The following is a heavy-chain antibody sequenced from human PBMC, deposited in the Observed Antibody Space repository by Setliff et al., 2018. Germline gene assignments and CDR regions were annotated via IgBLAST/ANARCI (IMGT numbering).Heavy chain of an antibody. D-gene: IGHD2-15*01. CDR1: GYTFSNYW. CDR2: IYAGDSDT. CDR3: ARVVGADGIGIDY. J-gene: IGHJ4*02. V-gene: IGHV5-51*01. Sequence: PGESLKISCKGSGYTFSNYWVGWVRQMPGKGLEWMGVIYAGDSDTRYSPSFQGQVTISADKSISTAYLQWSSLKASGTATYYCARVVGADGIGIDYWGQGTVVTVSS.